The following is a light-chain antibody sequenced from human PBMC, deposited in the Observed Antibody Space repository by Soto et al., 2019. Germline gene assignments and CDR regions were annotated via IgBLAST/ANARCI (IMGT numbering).Light chain of an antibody. CDR2: AAS. Sequence: DIQMTQSPSSLSASLGDRVTITCRASQGIKKYVAWYQQKPGKVPKLLIYAASSLQSGLPSRFSGSGSGTDFTLTISSLQPEDVATYYCQKYDTVPWAFGQGTKVDIK. V-gene: IGKV1-27*01. J-gene: IGKJ1*01. CDR1: QGIKKY. CDR3: QKYDTVPWA.